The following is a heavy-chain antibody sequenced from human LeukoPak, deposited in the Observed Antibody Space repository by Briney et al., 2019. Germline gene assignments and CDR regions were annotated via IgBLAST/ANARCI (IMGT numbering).Heavy chain of an antibody. D-gene: IGHD6-13*01. V-gene: IGHV3-21*01. J-gene: IGHJ4*02. CDR3: ARIGAGSSRDY. CDR1: GFTFSNFA. CDR2: IVGSSST. Sequence: GGSLRLSCAASGFTFSNFAMTWVRHAPGKGLEWVSSIVGSSSTYYADSLKGRFTISRDNAKNSLYLQMNSLRAEDTAVYYCARIGAGSSRDYWGQGTLVTVSS.